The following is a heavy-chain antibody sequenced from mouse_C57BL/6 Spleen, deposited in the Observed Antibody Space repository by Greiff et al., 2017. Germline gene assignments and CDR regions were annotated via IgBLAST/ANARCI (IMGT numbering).Heavy chain of an antibody. CDR1: GFNIKDYY. V-gene: IGHV14-2*01. Sequence: VQLQQSGAELVKPGASVKLSCTASGFNIKDYYMHWVKQRTEQGLEWIGRIDPEDGDTKYAPKFQGKATITADTSSNTAYLQLSSLTSEDTAVYYCARELYYGSSRAMDYWGQGTSVTVSS. CDR2: IDPEDGDT. D-gene: IGHD1-1*01. J-gene: IGHJ4*01. CDR3: ARELYYGSSRAMDY.